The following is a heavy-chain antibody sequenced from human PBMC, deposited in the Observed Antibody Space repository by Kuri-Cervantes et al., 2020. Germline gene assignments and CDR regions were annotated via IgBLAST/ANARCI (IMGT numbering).Heavy chain of an antibody. J-gene: IGHJ3*02. CDR2: ISSSSSYI. D-gene: IGHD3-9*01. CDR1: GFTFDDYA. V-gene: IGHV3-21*01. CDR3: ARDDILTGYYLLGAFDI. Sequence: GESLKISCAASGFTFDDYAMHWVRQAPGKGLEWVSSISSSSSYIYYADSVKGRFTISRDNAKNSLYLQMNSLRAEDTAVYDCARDDILTGYYLLGAFDIWGQGTMVTVSS.